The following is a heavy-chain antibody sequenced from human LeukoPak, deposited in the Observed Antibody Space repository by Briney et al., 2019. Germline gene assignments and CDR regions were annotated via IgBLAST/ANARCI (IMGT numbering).Heavy chain of an antibody. CDR2: INPKTGGT. CDR1: KYIFTDYN. D-gene: IGHD6-19*01. CDR3: ARDSSGWYRGSSNFDS. V-gene: IGHV1-2*02. J-gene: IGHJ4*02. Sequence: ASVKVSCKASKYIFTDYNMHRVRQAPGQGLEWMGWINPKTGGTNYAQKFQGRVTVTRDTSISTAYLELSRLTFDDTAIYYCARDSSGWYRGSSNFDSWGQGTLVTVSS.